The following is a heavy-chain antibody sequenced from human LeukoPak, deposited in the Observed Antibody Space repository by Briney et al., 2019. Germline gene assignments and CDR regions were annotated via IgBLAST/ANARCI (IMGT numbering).Heavy chain of an antibody. CDR3: ARRSEVAAAGTGDFDY. J-gene: IGHJ4*02. Sequence: TSETLSLTCAVYGGSFSGYYWSWIRQPPGRGLEWIGEINHSGSTNYNPSLKSRVTISVDTSKNQFSLKLSSVTAADTAVYYCARRSEVAAAGTGDFDYWGQGTLVAASS. V-gene: IGHV4-34*01. CDR2: INHSGST. D-gene: IGHD6-13*01. CDR1: GGSFSGYY.